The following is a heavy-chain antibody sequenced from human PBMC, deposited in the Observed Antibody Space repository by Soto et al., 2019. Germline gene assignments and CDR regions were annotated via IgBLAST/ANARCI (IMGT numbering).Heavy chain of an antibody. Sequence: ASVKVSCKASGYTFTSYAMHWVRQAPGQRLEWMGWINAGNGNTKYSQKFQGRVTITRDTSASTAYMELSSLRSEDTAVYYCAKSLSGRCSSTSCYTPTQYWGQGTLVTVSS. J-gene: IGHJ4*02. CDR3: AKSLSGRCSSTSCYTPTQY. V-gene: IGHV1-3*01. CDR1: GYTFTSYA. CDR2: INAGNGNT. D-gene: IGHD2-2*02.